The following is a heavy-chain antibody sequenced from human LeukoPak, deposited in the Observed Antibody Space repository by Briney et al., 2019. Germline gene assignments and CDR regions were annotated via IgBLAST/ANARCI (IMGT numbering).Heavy chain of an antibody. CDR3: ARAIRGVNPYYFDY. V-gene: IGHV4-39*07. J-gene: IGHJ4*02. Sequence: SETLSFTCTVSGGSISSSSYYWGWIRQPPGKGLEWIGSIYYSGSTYYNPSLKSRVTISVDTSKNQFSLKLSSVTAADTAVYYCARAIRGVNPYYFDYWGQGTLVTVSS. CDR1: GGSISSSSYY. CDR2: IYYSGST. D-gene: IGHD3-10*01.